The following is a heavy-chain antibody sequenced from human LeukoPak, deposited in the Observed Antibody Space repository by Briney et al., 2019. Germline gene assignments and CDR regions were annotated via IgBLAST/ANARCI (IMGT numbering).Heavy chain of an antibody. J-gene: IGHJ4*02. CDR1: GFTFSSYG. D-gene: IGHD6-19*01. Sequence: PGGSLRLSCAASGFTFSSYGMHWVRQAPGKGLEWVAFIRHDGSNKYYADSVKGRFTISRDNSKDTLYLQMNSLRAEDTTVYYCAKDLAVAGCFDYWGQGTLVTVSS. CDR3: AKDLAVAGCFDY. CDR2: IRHDGSNK. V-gene: IGHV3-30*02.